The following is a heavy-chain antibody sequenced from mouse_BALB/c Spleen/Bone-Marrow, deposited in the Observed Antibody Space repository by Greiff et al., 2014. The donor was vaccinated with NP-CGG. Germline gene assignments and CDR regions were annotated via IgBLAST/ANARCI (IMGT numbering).Heavy chain of an antibody. CDR2: ISYSGST. V-gene: IGHV3-2*02. CDR3: ARSWLRRGFDY. Sequence: EVKLQESGPGLVKPSQSLSLTCTVTGYSITSDYAWNWIRQFPGNKLEWMGYISYSGSTSYNPSLKSRISITRDTSENQFFLQLNSVTTEDTATYYCARSWLRRGFDYWGQGTTLTVSS. D-gene: IGHD2-2*01. J-gene: IGHJ2*01. CDR1: GYSITSDYA.